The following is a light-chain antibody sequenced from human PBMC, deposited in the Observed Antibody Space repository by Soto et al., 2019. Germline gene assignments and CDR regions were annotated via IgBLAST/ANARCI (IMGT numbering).Light chain of an antibody. V-gene: IGKV1-27*01. Sequence: DIQMTQSPSSLSASVGDRVTITCRASQGISHYLAWYQQRPGQVPKLLIHDANILQSGVPSRFSGSGSGTDFTLTISSLQPEDVATYYCQEYNSVPRTFGQGTKVDI. CDR3: QEYNSVPRT. J-gene: IGKJ1*01. CDR1: QGISHY. CDR2: DAN.